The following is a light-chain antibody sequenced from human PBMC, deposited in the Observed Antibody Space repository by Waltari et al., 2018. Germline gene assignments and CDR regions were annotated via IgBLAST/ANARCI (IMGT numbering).Light chain of an antibody. J-gene: IGLJ3*02. CDR3: QALGSGLWV. CDR2: QDI. Sequence: SYDLTQAPSVSVSPGQTASITCSGDRLGDKYASWYQQKPGQSPLLVIYQDIKRPSGIRERFSGSKSGNTATLTITGTQAMDEADYYCQALGSGLWVFGGGTKLTVL. CDR1: RLGDKY. V-gene: IGLV3-1*01.